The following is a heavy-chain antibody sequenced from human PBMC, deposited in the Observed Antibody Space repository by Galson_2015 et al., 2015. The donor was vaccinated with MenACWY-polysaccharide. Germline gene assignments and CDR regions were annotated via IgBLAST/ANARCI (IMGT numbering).Heavy chain of an antibody. CDR3: AKAGYSSGGVADYYYYGMDV. Sequence: SLRLSCAASGFTFDDYAMHWVRHAPGKGLEWVSGISWNSGSIGYADSVKGRFTISRDNAKNSLYLQMNSLRAEDTALYYCAKAGYSSGGVADYYYYGMDVWGQGTTVTVSS. V-gene: IGHV3-9*01. CDR2: ISWNSGSI. D-gene: IGHD6-19*01. CDR1: GFTFDDYA. J-gene: IGHJ6*02.